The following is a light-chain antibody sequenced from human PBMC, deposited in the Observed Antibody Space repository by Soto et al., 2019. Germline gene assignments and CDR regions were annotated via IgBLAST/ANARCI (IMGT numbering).Light chain of an antibody. Sequence: IQMTQSPSSLSASVGDRVTITCRASQSISSYLNWYQQKPGKAPKLLIYAASTLQSGVPSRFSGSGSGTDFTLTISSLQPEDFATYYCQQLNSYPLTFGGGTKVDIK. CDR3: QQLNSYPLT. CDR2: AAS. V-gene: IGKV1-39*01. J-gene: IGKJ4*01. CDR1: QSISSY.